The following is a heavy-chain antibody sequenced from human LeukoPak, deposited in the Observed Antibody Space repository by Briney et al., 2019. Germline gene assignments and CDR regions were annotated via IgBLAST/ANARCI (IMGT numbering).Heavy chain of an antibody. V-gene: IGHV3-23*01. CDR1: GFTFSSYA. CDR3: AKDRGHYYGSSGYYNWFDP. Sequence: SGGSLRLSCAASGFTFSSYAMSWVRQAPGKGLEWVSAISGSGGSTYYADSVKGRFTISRDNSKNTLYLQMNSLRAEDTAVYYCAKDRGHYYGSSGYYNWFDPWGQGTLVTVSS. CDR2: ISGSGGST. D-gene: IGHD3-22*01. J-gene: IGHJ5*02.